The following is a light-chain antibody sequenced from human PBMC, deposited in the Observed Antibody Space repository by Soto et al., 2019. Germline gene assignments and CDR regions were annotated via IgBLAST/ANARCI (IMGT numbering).Light chain of an antibody. J-gene: IGKJ2*01. V-gene: IGKV1-39*01. Sequence: DIQVTQSPSSLSASVGDRVTITCRASQNIFTYLNWYQQRPGKAPNLLIYATSNLQSGVPSRFSGSGSGKDFPLTISSLQPEDFATYYCQHSYSSPTFGQGTKVEIK. CDR3: QHSYSSPT. CDR2: ATS. CDR1: QNIFTY.